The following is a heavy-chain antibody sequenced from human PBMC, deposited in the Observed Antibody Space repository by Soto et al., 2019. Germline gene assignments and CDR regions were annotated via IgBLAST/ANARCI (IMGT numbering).Heavy chain of an antibody. V-gene: IGHV3-30*18. Sequence: ESGGGVVQPGRSLRLSCAASGFTFSSYGMHWVRQAPGKGLEWVAVISYDGSNKYYADSVKGRFTISRDNSKNTLYLQMNSLRAEDTAVYYCAKDGRTYCGGDCYLGDPVFDYWGQGTLVTVSS. CDR3: AKDGRTYCGGDCYLGDPVFDY. D-gene: IGHD2-21*02. CDR1: GFTFSSYG. CDR2: ISYDGSNK. J-gene: IGHJ4*02.